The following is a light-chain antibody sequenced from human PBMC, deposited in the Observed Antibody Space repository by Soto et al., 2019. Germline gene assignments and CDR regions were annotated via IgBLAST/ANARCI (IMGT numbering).Light chain of an antibody. CDR3: SPYAGSNNLV. CDR1: SSDGGGYNF. CDR2: EVT. J-gene: IGLJ2*01. V-gene: IGLV2-8*01. Sequence: QSALTQPRSASGAPGESVTISCTGASSDGGGYNFVSWYQQHPDKAPKLMIYEVTKRPSGVPDRFSGSKSGTTASLPVSGLQAEDEADYYCSPYAGSNNLVFGGGTKLTAL.